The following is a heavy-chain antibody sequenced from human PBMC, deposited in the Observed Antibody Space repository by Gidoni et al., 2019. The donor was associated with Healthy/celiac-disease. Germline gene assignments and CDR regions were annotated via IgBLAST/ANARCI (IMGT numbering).Heavy chain of an antibody. V-gene: IGHV4-34*01. Sequence: QVQLQQWGAGLLKPSETLSLTCAVYGGSFSGSYWSWIRQPPGKGLEWIGEINHSGSTNYNPSLKSRVTISVDTSKNQFSLKLSSVTAADTAVYYCARVSKAADRKGLYYYYYGMDVWGQGTTVTVSS. CDR2: INHSGST. J-gene: IGHJ6*02. CDR3: ARVSKAADRKGLYYYYYGMDV. D-gene: IGHD6-13*01. CDR1: GGSFSGSY.